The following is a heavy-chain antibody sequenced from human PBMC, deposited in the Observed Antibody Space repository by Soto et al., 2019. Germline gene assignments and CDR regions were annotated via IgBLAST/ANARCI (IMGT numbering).Heavy chain of an antibody. D-gene: IGHD3-10*01. Sequence: QVHLVQSGAEVKKPGASVKVSCKASGYTFTNYDINGVRQAPGQGLEWMGWISTYTGNTNYARKLQARVTMTTDTSTSTAYMELRSLRSDDTAVYYCARGYYYGSGRPTPGGMDVWGQGTKVTVSS. CDR2: ISTYTGNT. CDR3: ARGYYYGSGRPTPGGMDV. CDR1: GYTFTNYD. V-gene: IGHV1-18*01. J-gene: IGHJ6*02.